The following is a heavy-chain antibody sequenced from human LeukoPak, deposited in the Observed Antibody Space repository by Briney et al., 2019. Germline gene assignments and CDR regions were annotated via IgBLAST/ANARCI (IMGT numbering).Heavy chain of an antibody. CDR3: ATDIVSNYYYGFDV. CDR2: ISGSGGST. CDR1: GFTFSSYA. Sequence: GGSLRLSCAASGFTFSSYAMSWVRQAPGKGLEWVSAISGSGGSTYYADSVKGRFTISRDNSKNTLYLQMNSLRAEDTAIYFCATDIVSNYYYGFDVWGQGTTVTVSS. D-gene: IGHD2-15*01. J-gene: IGHJ6*02. V-gene: IGHV3-23*01.